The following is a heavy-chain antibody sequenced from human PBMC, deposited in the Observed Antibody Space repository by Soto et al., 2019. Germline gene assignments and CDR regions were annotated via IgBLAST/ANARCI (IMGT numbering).Heavy chain of an antibody. CDR3: VRVDPPQLWLNWYFDL. CDR1: GFTFSDYY. J-gene: IGHJ2*01. D-gene: IGHD5-18*01. CDR2: ISSSGSTI. Sequence: QVQLVESGGGLVKPGGSLRLSCAASGFTFSDYYMSWIRQAPGKGLEWVSYISSSGSTIYYADSVKGRFTISRDNAKNSLYLQMNSLRAEDTAVYYCVRVDPPQLWLNWYFDLWGRGTLVTVSS. V-gene: IGHV3-11*01.